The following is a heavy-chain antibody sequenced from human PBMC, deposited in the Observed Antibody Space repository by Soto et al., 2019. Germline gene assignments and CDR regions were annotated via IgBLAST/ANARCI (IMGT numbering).Heavy chain of an antibody. J-gene: IGHJ4*02. CDR2: ISSSSSTI. CDR3: TSGDGGPTDY. CDR1: GFTFSSYS. V-gene: IGHV3-48*01. D-gene: IGHD3-3*01. Sequence: GGSLRLSCAASGFTFSSYSMNWVRQAPGKGLEWVSYISSSSSTIYYADSVKGRFTISRDNAKNSLYLQMNSLKTEDTAVYYCTSGDGGPTDYWGQGTLVTVSS.